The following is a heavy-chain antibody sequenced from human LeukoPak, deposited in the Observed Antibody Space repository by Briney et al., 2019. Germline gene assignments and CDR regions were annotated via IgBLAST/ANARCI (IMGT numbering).Heavy chain of an antibody. CDR1: GFTFSSNW. V-gene: IGHV3-7*03. Sequence: GGSLRLSCAASGFTFSSNWMSWVRQAAGKGLEWVATIKQDGSEKYYVDSVKGRFTISRDNAKNSLYLQMNSLRAEDTAVYYCARDLWYCGGDCYFDYWGQGTLVTVSS. D-gene: IGHD2-21*02. J-gene: IGHJ4*02. CDR2: IKQDGSEK. CDR3: ARDLWYCGGDCYFDY.